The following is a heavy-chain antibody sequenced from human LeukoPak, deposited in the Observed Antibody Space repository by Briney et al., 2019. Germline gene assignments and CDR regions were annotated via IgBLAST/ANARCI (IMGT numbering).Heavy chain of an antibody. J-gene: IGHJ5*02. CDR1: GGSISSGDYY. CDR2: MYFSGST. V-gene: IGHV4-30-4*01. Sequence: PSQTLSLTCTVSGGSISSGDYYWSWIRQPPGKGLEWIAYMYFSGSTYYNPSLKSRVTMSADTSKNQLSLKLSSVTAADTAVYYCARPYYYDSRIDPWGQGILVTVSS. D-gene: IGHD3-22*01. CDR3: ARPYYYDSRIDP.